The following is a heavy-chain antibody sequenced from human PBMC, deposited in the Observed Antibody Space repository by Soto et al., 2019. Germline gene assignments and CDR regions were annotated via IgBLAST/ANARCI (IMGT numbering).Heavy chain of an antibody. Sequence: LRLSCAASGFTFSGYSMNWVRQAPGEGLEWVSSISSSSSYIYYADSVKGRFTISRDNAKNSLYLQMNSLRAEDTAVYYCARDPPAPYDSSGYPPPADYWGQGTLVTVSS. J-gene: IGHJ4*02. CDR3: ARDPPAPYDSSGYPPPADY. CDR2: ISSSSSYI. V-gene: IGHV3-21*01. D-gene: IGHD3-22*01. CDR1: GFTFSGYS.